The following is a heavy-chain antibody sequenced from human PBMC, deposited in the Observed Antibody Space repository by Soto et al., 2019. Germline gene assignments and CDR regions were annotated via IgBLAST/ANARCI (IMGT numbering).Heavy chain of an antibody. Sequence: VQLVESGGGVVQPGRSLRLSCAASGFTFSSYGMHWVRQAPGKGLEWVAVISYDGSNKYYADSVKGRFTISRDNSKNTLYLQMNSLRAEDTAVYYCAKEPPLSFREPGGGSLEDYWGQGTLVTVSS. D-gene: IGHD1-26*01. CDR1: GFTFSSYG. CDR2: ISYDGSNK. J-gene: IGHJ4*02. V-gene: IGHV3-30*18. CDR3: AKEPPLSFREPGGGSLEDY.